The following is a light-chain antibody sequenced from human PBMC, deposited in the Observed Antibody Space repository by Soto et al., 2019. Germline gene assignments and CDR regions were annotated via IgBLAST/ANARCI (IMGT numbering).Light chain of an antibody. CDR1: SSNIGSTYD. Sequence: QSVLTQPASVSGAPGQRVTISCTGSSSNIGSTYDVQWYQQLPGTAPKLLIHGNTDRPSGVPDRFSGSESDTSASLAITGLQADDEADYYCHSYDDSLSVHYVFGTGTKLTVL. V-gene: IGLV1-40*01. CDR3: HSYDDSLSVHYV. J-gene: IGLJ1*01. CDR2: GNT.